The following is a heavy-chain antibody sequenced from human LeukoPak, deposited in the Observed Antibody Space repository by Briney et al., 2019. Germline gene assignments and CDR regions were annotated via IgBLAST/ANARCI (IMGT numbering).Heavy chain of an antibody. CDR1: GGTFSSYA. CDR3: ALGVPAAIREYYFDY. J-gene: IGHJ4*02. D-gene: IGHD2-2*02. V-gene: IGHV1-69*13. Sequence: SVKVSCKASGGTFSSYAISWVRQAPGQGLEWMGGIIPIFGTANYAQKFQGRVTITADESTSTAYMELSSLRSEDTAVYYCALGVPAAIREYYFDYRGQGTLVTVSS. CDR2: IIPIFGTA.